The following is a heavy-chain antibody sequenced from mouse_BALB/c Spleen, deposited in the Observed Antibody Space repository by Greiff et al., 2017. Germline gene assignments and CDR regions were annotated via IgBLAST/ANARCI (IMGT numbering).Heavy chain of an antibody. D-gene: IGHD1-1*01. CDR3: ARDSYYYGSSYWFAY. CDR1: GFTFSDYY. Sequence: DVHLVESGGGLVKPGGSLKLSCAASGFTFSDYYMYWVRQTPEKRLEWVATISDGGSYTYYPDSVKGRFTISRDNAKNNLYLQMSSLKSEDTAMYYCARDSYYYGSSYWFAYWGQGTLVTVSA. J-gene: IGHJ3*01. V-gene: IGHV5-4*02. CDR2: ISDGGSYT.